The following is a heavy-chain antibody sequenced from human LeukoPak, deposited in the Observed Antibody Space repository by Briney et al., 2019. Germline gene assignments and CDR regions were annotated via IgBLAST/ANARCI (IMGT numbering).Heavy chain of an antibody. D-gene: IGHD6-19*01. CDR1: GGSFSGYY. Sequence: PSETLSLTCAVYGGSFSGYYWSWIRQPPGKGLEWIGEINHSGSTNYNPSLKSRVTISVDTSKNQFSLKLSSVTAADTAVYYCVRTRPYGSGWYHNWFDPWGQGTLVTVSS. CDR2: INHSGST. CDR3: VRTRPYGSGWYHNWFDP. V-gene: IGHV4-34*01. J-gene: IGHJ5*02.